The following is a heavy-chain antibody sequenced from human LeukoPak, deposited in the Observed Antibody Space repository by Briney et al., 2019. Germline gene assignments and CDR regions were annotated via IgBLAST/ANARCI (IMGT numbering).Heavy chain of an antibody. CDR3: AREGWSYFDY. CDR2: ISAYNDHT. CDR1: GYSFSSHG. D-gene: IGHD3-3*01. V-gene: IGHV1-18*01. J-gene: IGHJ4*02. Sequence: ASVKVSCTASGYSFSSHGISWVRQAPGQGLEWMGWISAYNDHTNYAQNLQGRVTMTADTSTSTAYMELRSLRSDDTAVYYCAREGWSYFDYWGQGTLVTVSS.